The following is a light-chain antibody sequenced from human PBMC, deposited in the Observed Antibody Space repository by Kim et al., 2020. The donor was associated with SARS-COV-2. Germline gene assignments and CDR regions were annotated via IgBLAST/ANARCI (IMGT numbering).Light chain of an antibody. Sequence: QTAQLACPGDSNNVGDLGASWLQLHRGHPPKLLAYRNKDRPSGISERFSAFRSGNTASLTISGLQPEDEADYYCAAWDSSLSAWVFGGGTQLTVI. CDR2: RNK. CDR3: AAWDSSLSAWV. V-gene: IGLV10-54*01. J-gene: IGLJ3*02. CDR1: SNNVGDLG.